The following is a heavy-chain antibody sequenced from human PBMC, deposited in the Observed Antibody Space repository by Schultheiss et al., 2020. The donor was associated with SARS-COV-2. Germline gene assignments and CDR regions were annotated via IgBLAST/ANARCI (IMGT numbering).Heavy chain of an antibody. D-gene: IGHD3-22*01. J-gene: IGHJ6*02. CDR2: ISSSSSYI. CDR3: ARGADSSGYYPNYYYYGMDV. CDR1: GFTFSSYS. Sequence: GGSLRLSCAASGFTFSSYSMNWVRQAPGKGLEWVSSISSSSSYIYYADSVKGRFTISRDNAKNSLYLQMNSLRAEDTAVYYCARGADSSGYYPNYYYYGMDVWGQGTTVTVSS. V-gene: IGHV3-21*01.